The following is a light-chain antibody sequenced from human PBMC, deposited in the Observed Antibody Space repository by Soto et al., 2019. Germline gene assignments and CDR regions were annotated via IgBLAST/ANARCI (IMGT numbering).Light chain of an antibody. CDR1: QTISSW. CDR3: QHYNSYSEA. Sequence: DIHITQSPSTLSLSLGDRVAITCRASQTISSWLAWYQQKPGKAPKLLIYKASTLKSGVPSRFSGSGSGTEFTLTISSLQPDDFATYYCQHYNSYSEAFGQGTKVDIK. J-gene: IGKJ1*01. V-gene: IGKV1-5*03. CDR2: KAS.